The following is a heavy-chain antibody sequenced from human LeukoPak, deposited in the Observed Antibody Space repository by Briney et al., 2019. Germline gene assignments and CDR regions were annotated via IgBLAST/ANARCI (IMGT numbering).Heavy chain of an antibody. CDR3: ARDNGGWFDS. CDR1: EFTLSDYW. CDR2: IKQGGREE. Sequence: GGSLRLSCVASEFTLSDYWTSWVRQAPGKGLEWVANIKQGGREEKYVGSVKGRFAISRDDAKSTLYLQMDSLSGDDTAVYYCARDNGGWFDSWGRGTLVTVSS. J-gene: IGHJ5*01. D-gene: IGHD3-10*01. V-gene: IGHV3-7*03.